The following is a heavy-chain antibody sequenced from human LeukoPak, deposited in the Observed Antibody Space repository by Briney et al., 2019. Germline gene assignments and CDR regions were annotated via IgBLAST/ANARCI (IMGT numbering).Heavy chain of an antibody. J-gene: IGHJ4*02. CDR3: ARDSGHDY. CDR1: GFTFSNYW. D-gene: IGHD1-26*01. Sequence: GGSLRLPCAASGFTFSNYWMYWVRQGPGKGLVWVSRINSDGSTTNYADSVKGRFTVSRDNAKKTLHLQMNSLRAEDTAVYYCARDSGHDYWGQGTLVTVSS. V-gene: IGHV3-74*01. CDR2: INSDGSTT.